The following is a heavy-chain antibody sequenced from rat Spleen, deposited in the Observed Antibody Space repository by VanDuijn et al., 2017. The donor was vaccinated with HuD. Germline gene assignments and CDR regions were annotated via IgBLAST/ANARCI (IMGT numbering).Heavy chain of an antibody. V-gene: IGHV5-17*01. Sequence: EVQLVESGGGLVQPGGSLKLSCKASGFTFSDYAMAWVRQAPKKGLEWVATIIYDGSSTYYRDSVKGRFTISRDNAKSSLNLEMDRLRSEDTATYYCARRGPGYYFDYWGQGVMVTVSS. CDR1: GFTFSDYA. CDR2: IIYDGSST. J-gene: IGHJ2*01. D-gene: IGHD1-4*01. CDR3: ARRGPGYYFDY.